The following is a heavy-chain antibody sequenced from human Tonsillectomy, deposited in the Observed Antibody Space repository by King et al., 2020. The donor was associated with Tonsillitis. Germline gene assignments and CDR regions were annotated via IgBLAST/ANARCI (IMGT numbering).Heavy chain of an antibody. CDR2: IYSSGNT. V-gene: IGHV4-4*07. D-gene: IGHD1-26*01. J-gene: IGHJ4*02. CDR1: GGSISSYY. Sequence: VQLQESGPGLVKPSETLSLTCTVSGGSISSYYWSWVRQPAGKGLEWIGRIYSSGNTNYNPSLKSRVTMSADTSKNRFSRRLDSVTTADTAVYYWAIQTDPHYLFDYWGQGILVTVSS. CDR3: AIQTDPHYLFDY.